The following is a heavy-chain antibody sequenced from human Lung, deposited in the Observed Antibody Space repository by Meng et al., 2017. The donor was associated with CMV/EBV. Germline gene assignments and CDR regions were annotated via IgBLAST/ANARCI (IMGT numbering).Heavy chain of an antibody. D-gene: IGHD2-2*02. CDR3: ARDRTGDCSSTSCYNYYYYYGMDV. J-gene: IGHJ6*02. Sequence: SVXVSXXASGDTFSRYAISWVRQAPGQGLEWMGGIIPFFDTTNYAQKFQGRVTITTDESTSTAYMELSSLRSEDTAVYYCARDRTGDCSSTSCYNYYYYYGMDVWAKGPRSPSP. CDR2: IIPFFDTT. CDR1: GDTFSRYA. V-gene: IGHV1-69*05.